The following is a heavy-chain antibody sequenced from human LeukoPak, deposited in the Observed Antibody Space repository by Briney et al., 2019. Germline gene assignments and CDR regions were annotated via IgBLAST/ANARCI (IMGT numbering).Heavy chain of an antibody. V-gene: IGHV4-59*01. J-gene: IGHJ4*02. Sequence: SETLSLTCTVSGGSISSYYWSWIGQPPGKGLEWIGYISYSGSTNYNPSLKSRVTISVDTSKNQLSLKLNSVTAADTAVYYCARYIWGSYPTFEDYWGQGSLVTVSS. CDR2: ISYSGST. CDR1: GGSISSYY. D-gene: IGHD3-16*02. CDR3: ARYIWGSYPTFEDY.